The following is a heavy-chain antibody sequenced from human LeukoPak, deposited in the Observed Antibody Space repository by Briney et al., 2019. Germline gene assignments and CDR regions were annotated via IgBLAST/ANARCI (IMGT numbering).Heavy chain of an antibody. Sequence: KTSETLSLTCTVPGGSISSYYWSWIRQPPGKGLEWIGYIYYSGSTNYNPSLKSRVTISVDTSKNQFSLKLGSVTAADTAVYYCAREGSSSWFSWFDPWGQGTLVTVSS. J-gene: IGHJ5*02. CDR1: GGSISSYY. CDR3: AREGSSSWFSWFDP. V-gene: IGHV4-59*01. CDR2: IYYSGST. D-gene: IGHD6-13*01.